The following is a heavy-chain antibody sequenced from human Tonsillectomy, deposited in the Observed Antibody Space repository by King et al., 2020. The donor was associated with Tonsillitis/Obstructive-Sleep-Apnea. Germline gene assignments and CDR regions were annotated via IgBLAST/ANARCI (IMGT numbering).Heavy chain of an antibody. J-gene: IGHJ4*02. CDR1: GYTFTSYD. CDR2: MNPNSGNT. V-gene: IGHV1-8*01. D-gene: IGHD5-12*01. CDR3: AREDIVATANYDY. Sequence: VQLVESGAEVKKPGASVKVSCKASGYTFTSYDINWVRQATGQGLEWMGWMNPNSGNTGYAQKFQGRVTMTRNTSISTAYMELSSLRSEDTAAYYCAREDIVATANYDYWDQGTLVTVSS.